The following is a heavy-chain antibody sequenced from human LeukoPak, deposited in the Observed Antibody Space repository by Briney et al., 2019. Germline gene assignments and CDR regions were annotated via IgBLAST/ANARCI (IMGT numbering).Heavy chain of an antibody. CDR3: ARSFRYYGSGSINWFDP. CDR1: GGSFSGYY. CDR2: INDSGST. J-gene: IGHJ5*02. D-gene: IGHD3-10*01. V-gene: IGHV4-34*01. Sequence: PSETLSLTCAVYGGSFSGYYWSWIRQPPGKGLEWIGEINDSGSTNYNPSLKSRVTISVDTSKNQFSLKLSSVTAADTAVYYCARSFRYYGSGSINWFDPWGQGTLVTVSS.